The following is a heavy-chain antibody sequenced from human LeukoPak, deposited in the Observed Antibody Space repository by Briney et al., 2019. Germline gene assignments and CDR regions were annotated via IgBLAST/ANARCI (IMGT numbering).Heavy chain of an antibody. V-gene: IGHV3-23*01. D-gene: IGHD1-26*01. CDR1: GFTFSSYA. CDR2: ISASGGST. Sequence: GGSLRLSCAASGFTFSSYAMTWVRQAPGKGLEWVSAISASGGSTYYADSVKGRFTISRDNSKNTLYLQMNSLRAEDTAVYYCARDRARDYYYMDVWGKGTTVTVSS. J-gene: IGHJ6*03. CDR3: ARDRARDYYYMDV.